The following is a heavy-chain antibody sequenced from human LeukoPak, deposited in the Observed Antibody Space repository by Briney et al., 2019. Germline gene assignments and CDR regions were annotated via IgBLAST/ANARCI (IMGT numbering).Heavy chain of an antibody. CDR2: ISSSSSYI. J-gene: IGHJ3*02. V-gene: IGHV3-21*01. CDR1: GFTFGSYS. CDR3: AKVSPKMDAFDI. Sequence: GGSLRLSCAASGFTFGSYSMNWVRQAPGKGLEWVSSISSSSSYIYYADSVKGRFTISRDNAKNSLYLQMNSLRAEDTAVYYCAKVSPKMDAFDIWGQGTMVTVSS.